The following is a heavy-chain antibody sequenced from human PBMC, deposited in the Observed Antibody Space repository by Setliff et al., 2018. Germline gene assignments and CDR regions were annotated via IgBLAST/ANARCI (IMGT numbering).Heavy chain of an antibody. D-gene: IGHD2-21*02. CDR2: INHSGTT. Sequence: SETLSLTCAVYGGSFSHYYWNWIRQPPWKGLEWIGEINHSGTTNYNPSLKSRVTISADTSKNQFSVRLNSVTAADTAVYYCARHWDFCGGNCPHNSMDYWGRGALVTVSS. CDR1: GGSFSHYY. V-gene: IGHV4-34*01. J-gene: IGHJ4*02. CDR3: ARHWDFCGGNCPHNSMDY.